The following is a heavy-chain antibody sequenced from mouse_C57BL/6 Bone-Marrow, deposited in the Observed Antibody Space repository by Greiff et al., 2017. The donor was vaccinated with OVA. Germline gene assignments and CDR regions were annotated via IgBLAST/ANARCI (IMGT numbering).Heavy chain of an antibody. J-gene: IGHJ2*01. D-gene: IGHD1-1*01. Sequence: DVKLQESGPGLVKPSQSLSLTCSVTGYSITSGYYWNWIRQFPGNKLEWMGYISYDGSNNYNPSLKNRISITRDTSKNQFFLKLNSVTTEDTATYYCARDRSYYGSSPFDYWGQGTTLTVSS. CDR2: ISYDGSN. CDR3: ARDRSYYGSSPFDY. V-gene: IGHV3-6*01. CDR1: GYSITSGYY.